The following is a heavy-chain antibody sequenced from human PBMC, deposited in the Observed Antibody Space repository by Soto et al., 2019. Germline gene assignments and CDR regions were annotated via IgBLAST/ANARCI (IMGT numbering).Heavy chain of an antibody. Sequence: GSLRLSCAASGFTFGSYTMNWVRQAPGKGLEWVSSISSHISRYYADSVKGRFTIPRDNAENSLYLQMNSLRAEDTAVYYCARDSRFWEVWGQGTTVTVSS. D-gene: IGHD2-2*01. CDR3: ARDSRFWEV. J-gene: IGHJ6*02. V-gene: IGHV3-21*01. CDR2: ISSHISR. CDR1: GFTFGSYT.